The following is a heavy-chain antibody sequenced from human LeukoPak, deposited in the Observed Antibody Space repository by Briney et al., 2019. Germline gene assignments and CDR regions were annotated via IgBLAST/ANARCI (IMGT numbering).Heavy chain of an antibody. V-gene: IGHV1-2*06. CDR1: GYTFTGYY. CDR3: ARHYYDSSGYYYYYFDY. Sequence: ASVKVSCKASGYTFTGYYMHWVRQAPGQRLEWMGRINPNSGGTNYAQKFQGRVTMTRDTSISTAYMELSRLRSDDTAVYYCARHYYDSSGYYYYYFDYWGQGTLVTVSS. CDR2: INPNSGGT. D-gene: IGHD3-22*01. J-gene: IGHJ4*02.